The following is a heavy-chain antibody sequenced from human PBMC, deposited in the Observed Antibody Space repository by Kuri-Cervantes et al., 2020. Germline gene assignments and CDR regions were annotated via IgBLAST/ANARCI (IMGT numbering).Heavy chain of an antibody. Sequence: GGSLRLSCAASGFTFSGYPMHWVRQAPGKGLEWLAVISFDGSIKYYADSVRGRFTVSRDNSKNTLYLQMNSLRAEDTAVYYCAGFRELIPGAFDIWGQGTMVTVSS. V-gene: IGHV3-30-3*01. J-gene: IGHJ3*02. CDR1: GFTFSGYP. CDR2: ISFDGSIK. CDR3: AGFRELIPGAFDI. D-gene: IGHD3-10*01.